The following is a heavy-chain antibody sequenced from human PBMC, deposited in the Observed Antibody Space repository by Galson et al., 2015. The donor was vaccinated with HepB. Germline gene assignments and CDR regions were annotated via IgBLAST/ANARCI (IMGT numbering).Heavy chain of an antibody. CDR3: ARMGSGSGYFDY. CDR2: IDWDDDK. Sequence: PALVKPTQTLTLTCTFSGFSLSTSGTCVSWIRQPPGKALEWLALIDWDDDKHYSTSLKTRLTISKDTSKNQVVLTMTNMDPVDTATYYCARMGSGSGYFDYWGQGTLVTVSS. D-gene: IGHD6-19*01. V-gene: IGHV2-70*01. J-gene: IGHJ4*02. CDR1: GFSLSTSGTC.